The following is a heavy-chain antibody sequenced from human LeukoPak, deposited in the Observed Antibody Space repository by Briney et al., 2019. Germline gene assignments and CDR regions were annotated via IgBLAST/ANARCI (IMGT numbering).Heavy chain of an antibody. V-gene: IGHV3-30*02. D-gene: IGHD5-12*01. J-gene: IGHJ4*02. CDR2: IRYDGSNT. Sequence: GGSLRFFCAASGFTFSSYGMHWVRQAPGKGLEWVAFIRYDGSNTYYADAVKGRFTISRDNSKNTLYLQMNSLRAEDTAVYYCARSAAAGRIVATFAYWGQGTLVTVSS. CDR1: GFTFSSYG. CDR3: ARSAAAGRIVATFAY.